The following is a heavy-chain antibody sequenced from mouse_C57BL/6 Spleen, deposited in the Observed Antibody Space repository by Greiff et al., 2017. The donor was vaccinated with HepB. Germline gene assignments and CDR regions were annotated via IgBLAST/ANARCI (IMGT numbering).Heavy chain of an antibody. CDR3: ARKLWYFDV. V-gene: IGHV1-18*01. CDR2: INPNNGGT. Sequence: VQLKESGPELVKPGASVKIPCKASGYTFTDYNMDWVKQSHGKSLEWIGDINPNNGGTIYNQKFKGKATLTVDKSSSTAYMELRSLTSEDTAVYYCARKLWYFDVWGTGTTVTVSS. J-gene: IGHJ1*03. CDR1: GYTFTDYN.